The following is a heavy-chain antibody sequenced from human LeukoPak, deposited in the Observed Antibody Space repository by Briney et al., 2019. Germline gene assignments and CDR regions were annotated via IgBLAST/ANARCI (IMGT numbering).Heavy chain of an antibody. D-gene: IGHD5-18*01. CDR2: ISAGGGST. CDR3: ASLDTAKQPLANH. CDR1: GFTFGSYA. Sequence: GGSLRLSCAASGFTFGSYAMSWVRQAPGKGLEWVLGISAGGGSTYYADSVKGRFTISKNSAKNSLYLQMNTLRVEDTAMYYCASLDTAKQPLANHWGQGTLVTVSS. V-gene: IGHV3-23*01. J-gene: IGHJ5*02.